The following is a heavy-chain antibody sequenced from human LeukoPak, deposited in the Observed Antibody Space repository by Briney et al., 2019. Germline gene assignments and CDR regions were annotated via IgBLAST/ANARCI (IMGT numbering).Heavy chain of an antibody. Sequence: PGGSLRLSCAASGFTFSDYYKSWSRQAPGKGLEWLSYISPSTTHTSYADSVKGRFTISRDNAKNLLYLQMNSLRAEDTAVYYCARGGHGAADQWGQGTLVTVSS. J-gene: IGHJ5*02. D-gene: IGHD1-26*01. CDR3: ARGGHGAADQ. CDR1: GFTFSDYY. CDR2: ISPSTTHT. V-gene: IGHV3-11*05.